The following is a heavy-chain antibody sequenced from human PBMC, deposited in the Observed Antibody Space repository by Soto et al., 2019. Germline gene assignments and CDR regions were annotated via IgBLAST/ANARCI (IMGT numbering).Heavy chain of an antibody. V-gene: IGHV1-69*02. J-gene: IGHJ4*02. CDR2: IIPILGIA. CDR3: ARGHDYGETEIFDY. Sequence: ASVKVSCKASGGTFSSYTISWVRQAPGQGLEWMGRIIPILGIANYAQKFQGRVTITADKSTSTAYMELSSLRSEDTAVYYCARGHDYGETEIFDYWGQGTLVTVSS. CDR1: GGTFSSYT. D-gene: IGHD4-17*01.